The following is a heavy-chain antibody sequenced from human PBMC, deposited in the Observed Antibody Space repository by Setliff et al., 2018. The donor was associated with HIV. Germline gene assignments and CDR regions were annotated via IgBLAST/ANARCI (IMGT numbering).Heavy chain of an antibody. CDR1: GGSISSYY. V-gene: IGHV4-59*01. D-gene: IGHD5-18*01. CDR3: ASGEYSYGYRFDY. J-gene: IGHJ4*02. Sequence: SETLSLTCTVSGGSISSYYWSWIRQPPGKGLEWIGYIYYSGSTNFNPSLKSRVTISVDTSKNQFSLKLTSVTPADTAVYYCASGEYSYGYRFDYWGQGTLVTVSS. CDR2: IYYSGST.